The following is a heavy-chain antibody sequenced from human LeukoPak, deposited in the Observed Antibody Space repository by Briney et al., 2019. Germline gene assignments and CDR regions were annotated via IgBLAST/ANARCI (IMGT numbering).Heavy chain of an antibody. CDR3: ARANMVFGVDIEQNWFDL. Sequence: ASVKVSCKASGATLNSHGVNWVRQAPGQGLEWMGWISGYNGNTNYARKVQGRVTLTRDASTNTAYMELRNLRFDDTAIYFCARANMVFGVDIEQNWFDLWGQGTRVIVSS. J-gene: IGHJ5*02. V-gene: IGHV1-18*01. CDR1: GATLNSHG. D-gene: IGHD3-3*01. CDR2: ISGYNGNT.